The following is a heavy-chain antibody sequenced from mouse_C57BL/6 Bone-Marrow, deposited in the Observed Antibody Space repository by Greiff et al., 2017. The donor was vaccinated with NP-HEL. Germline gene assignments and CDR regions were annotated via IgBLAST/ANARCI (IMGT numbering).Heavy chain of an antibody. Sequence: QVTLKECGPGILQSSQTLSLTCSFSGFSLSTSGMGVSWIRQPSGKGLEWLAHIYWDDDKRYNPSLKSRLTLSKDTSRNQVFLTITSVDTADTATYYCARRGYAMDYWGQGTSVTVSS. CDR2: IYWDDDK. J-gene: IGHJ4*01. V-gene: IGHV8-12*01. CDR1: GFSLSTSGMG. CDR3: ARRGYAMDY.